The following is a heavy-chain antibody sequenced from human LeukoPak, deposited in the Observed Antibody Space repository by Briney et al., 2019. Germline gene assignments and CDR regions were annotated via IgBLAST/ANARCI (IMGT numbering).Heavy chain of an antibody. CDR1: GFTFSSYG. J-gene: IGHJ4*02. Sequence: GGSLRLSCAASGFTFSSYGMTWVRQAPGKGLEWVSAISGSGGSTYYADSVNGRFTISRDNSRNTLYLQMNSLRAEDTAVYFCAKDLSSGYPPMGFDYWGQGTLVTVSS. CDR2: ISGSGGST. V-gene: IGHV3-23*01. CDR3: AKDLSSGYPPMGFDY. D-gene: IGHD3-22*01.